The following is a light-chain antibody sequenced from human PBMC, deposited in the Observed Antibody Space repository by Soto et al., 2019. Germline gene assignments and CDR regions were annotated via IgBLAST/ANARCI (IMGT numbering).Light chain of an antibody. Sequence: DVVMTQTPLSLSVAPGQPASISCKSSQSLLHITGETFPFWYLQKPGQSPQLLIYEVSTRVSEGPDRFSGSGSGTDFTLEISRVETDDVGIYYCMQSTQLPPTFGQGTRLGIE. CDR1: QSLLHITGETF. V-gene: IGKV2D-29*02. CDR2: EVS. CDR3: MQSTQLPPT. J-gene: IGKJ5*01.